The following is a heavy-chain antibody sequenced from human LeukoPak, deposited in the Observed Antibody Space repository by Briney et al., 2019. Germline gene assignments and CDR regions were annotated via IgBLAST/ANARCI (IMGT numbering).Heavy chain of an antibody. CDR1: GFTFSSFG. D-gene: IGHD3-22*01. V-gene: IGHV3-33*01. CDR3: ARAFTSTGYYYVEY. Sequence: GGSLRLSCAASGFTFSSFGMHWVRQAPGKGLEWVAVIWYDGNNKYYADSVKGRFTISRDNSKNTLYLQMNSLRAEDTAVYYCARAFTSTGYYYVEYWGRGTLVTVSS. CDR2: IWYDGNNK. J-gene: IGHJ4*02.